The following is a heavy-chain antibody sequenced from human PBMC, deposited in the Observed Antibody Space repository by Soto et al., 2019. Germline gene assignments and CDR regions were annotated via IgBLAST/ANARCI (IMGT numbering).Heavy chain of an antibody. J-gene: IGHJ4*02. CDR1: GGSFSGYY. Sequence: PSETLSLTCAVYGGSFSGYYWSWIRQPPGKGLEWIGEIYHSGSTNYNPSLKSRVTISVDKSKNQFSLKLSSVTAADTAVYYCAKTRGYSYGYYFDYWGQGTLVTVSS. D-gene: IGHD5-18*01. CDR3: AKTRGYSYGYYFDY. V-gene: IGHV4-34*01. CDR2: IYHSGST.